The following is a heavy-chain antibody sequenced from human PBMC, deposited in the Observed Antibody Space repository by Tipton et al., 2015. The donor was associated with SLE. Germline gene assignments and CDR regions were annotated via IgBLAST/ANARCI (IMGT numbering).Heavy chain of an antibody. CDR1: GYSFTSYW. CDR3: ARRSAIVATDGGFDC. V-gene: IGHV5-51*03. Sequence: QLVQSGAEVKKPGESLKISCKGSGYSFTSYWIGWVRQMPGKGLEWMGSIYPGDSDTRYSPSLQGQVTISADKSISTAYLQWSSLKASDTAMYYCARRSAIVATDGGFDCWGRGTLVTASS. D-gene: IGHD5-12*01. CDR2: IYPGDSDT. J-gene: IGHJ4*02.